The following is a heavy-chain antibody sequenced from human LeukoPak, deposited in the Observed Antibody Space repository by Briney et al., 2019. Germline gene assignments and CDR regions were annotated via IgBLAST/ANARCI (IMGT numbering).Heavy chain of an antibody. CDR2: IKEDGSDK. Sequence: PGGSLRLSCAASGFTFSNYWMSWVRQAPGKGLEWVANIKEDGSDKYYVDSVKGRFTISRDNAKNSQYLQMNSLRAEDTAVCYCARDTGYNTFDYWGQGTLVTVSS. J-gene: IGHJ4*02. CDR3: ARDTGYNTFDY. D-gene: IGHD5-24*01. CDR1: GFTFSNYW. V-gene: IGHV3-7*05.